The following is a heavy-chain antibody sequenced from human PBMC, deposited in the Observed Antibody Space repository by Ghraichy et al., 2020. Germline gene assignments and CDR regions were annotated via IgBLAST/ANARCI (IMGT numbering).Heavy chain of an antibody. CDR1: GGSFSGYY. CDR2: INHSGST. Sequence: SETLSLTCAVYGGSFSGYYWSWIRQPPGKGLEWIGEINHSGSTNYNPSLKSRVTISVDTSKNQFSLKLSSVTAADTAVYYCARWSRKYQLLGPRNYYYYGMDVWGQGTTVTVSS. D-gene: IGHD2-2*01. CDR3: ARWSRKYQLLGPRNYYYYGMDV. V-gene: IGHV4-34*01. J-gene: IGHJ6*02.